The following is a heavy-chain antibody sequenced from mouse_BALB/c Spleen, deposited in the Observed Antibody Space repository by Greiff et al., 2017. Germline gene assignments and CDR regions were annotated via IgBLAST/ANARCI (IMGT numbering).Heavy chain of an antibody. D-gene: IGHD3-3*01. J-gene: IGHJ4*01. V-gene: IGHV1S34*01. CDR3: ARHGGRSFYAMDD. CDR2: ISCYNGAT. Sequence: LVKTGASVKISCKASGYSFTGYYMHWVKQSHGKSLEWIGYISCYNGATSYNQKFKGKATFTVDTSSSTAYMQFNSLTSEDSAVYYCARHGGRSFYAMDDWGQGPSVTVSS. CDR1: GYSFTGYY.